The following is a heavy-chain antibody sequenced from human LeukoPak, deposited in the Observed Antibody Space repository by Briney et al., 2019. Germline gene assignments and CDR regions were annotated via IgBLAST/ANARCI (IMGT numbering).Heavy chain of an antibody. V-gene: IGHV1-2*04. J-gene: IGHJ6*02. CDR1: GGTFSSYA. CDR3: ARDFLGRTNGGSNYFGMDV. Sequence: GASVKVSCKASGGTFSSYAISWVRQAPGQGLEWMGCINLHTGGAHYAQKFQDWVSLTRDTSIDTAFMELSSLRSDATAIYYCARDFLGRTNGGSNYFGMDVWGQGTTVTVSS. CDR2: INLHTGGA. D-gene: IGHD2-8*01.